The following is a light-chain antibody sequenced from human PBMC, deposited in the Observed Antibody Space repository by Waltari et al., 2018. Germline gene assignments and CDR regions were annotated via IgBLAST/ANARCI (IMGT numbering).Light chain of an antibody. J-gene: IGKJ1*01. CDR2: GAS. CDR3: QHYGSSPPWT. V-gene: IGKV3-20*01. Sequence: EIVLTQSPGTLSLSPGDGATLSCRASQSVGSSYLAWYQQKPGQAPRLLIYGASSRATGIPDRFSGRGSGADFTLTISRLEPEDFAVYYCQHYGSSPPWTFGQGTKVEIK. CDR1: QSVGSSY.